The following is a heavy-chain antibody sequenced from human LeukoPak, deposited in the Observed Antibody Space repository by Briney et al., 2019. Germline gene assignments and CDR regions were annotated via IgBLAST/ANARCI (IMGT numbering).Heavy chain of an antibody. CDR1: GFTVSSNY. Sequence: SGGSLRLSCAASGFTVSSNYISWVRHAPGEGREWVSVIYSGGSTYYADSVKGRFTISRDNSKNTLYLQMNRLRAEETAVYYCARGRLRLAYWGQGTLVTVSS. D-gene: IGHD4-17*01. CDR2: IYSGGST. CDR3: ARGRLRLAY. V-gene: IGHV3-66*01. J-gene: IGHJ4*02.